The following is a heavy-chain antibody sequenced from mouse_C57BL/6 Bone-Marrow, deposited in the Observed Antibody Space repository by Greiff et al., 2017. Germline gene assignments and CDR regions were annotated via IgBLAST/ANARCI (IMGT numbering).Heavy chain of an antibody. CDR3: AHYYGSRYGY. CDR1: GYTFTDYY. J-gene: IGHJ2*01. D-gene: IGHD1-1*01. V-gene: IGHV1-26*01. Sequence: EVQLQQSGPELVKPGASVKISCKASGYTFTDYYMNWVKQSHGKSLEWIGDINPNNGGTSYNQKFKGKATLTVDKSSSTAYMELRSLTSEDSAVYYCAHYYGSRYGYWGQGTTLTVAS. CDR2: INPNNGGT.